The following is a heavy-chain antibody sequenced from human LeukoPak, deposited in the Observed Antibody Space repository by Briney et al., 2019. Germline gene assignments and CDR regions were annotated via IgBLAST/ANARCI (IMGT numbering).Heavy chain of an antibody. D-gene: IGHD4-11*01. CDR3: TTVGGSDSNYGYYYYYMDV. V-gene: IGHV3-15*01. CDR1: GFTFSNAW. CDR2: IKSKTDGGTT. J-gene: IGHJ6*03. Sequence: GGSLRLSCAASGFTFSNAWMSWVRQAPGKGLEWVGRIKSKTDGGTTDYAAPVKGRFTISRDDSKNTLFLQMNSLKTEDTAVYYCTTVGGSDSNYGYYYYYMDVWGKGTTVTVSS.